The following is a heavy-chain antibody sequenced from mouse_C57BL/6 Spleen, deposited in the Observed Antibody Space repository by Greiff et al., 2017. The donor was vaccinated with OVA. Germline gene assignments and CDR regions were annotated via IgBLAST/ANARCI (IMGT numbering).Heavy chain of an antibody. CDR1: GYAFSSSW. J-gene: IGHJ2*01. V-gene: IGHV1-82*01. Sequence: VKLQQSGPELVKPGASVKISCKASGYAFSSSWMNWVKQRPGKGLEWIGRIYPGDGVTNYNGKFKGKATLTADKSSSTAYMQLSSLTSEDSAVYFCARESLGVARYCDYWGQGTTLTVSS. D-gene: IGHD1-1*01. CDR2: IYPGDGVT. CDR3: ARESLGVARYCDY.